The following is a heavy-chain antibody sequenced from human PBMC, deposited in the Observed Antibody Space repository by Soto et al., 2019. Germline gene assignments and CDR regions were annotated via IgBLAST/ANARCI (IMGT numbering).Heavy chain of an antibody. V-gene: IGHV5-51*03. Sequence: GESLKISCKGSGYNFAGYWIAWVRQMPGKGLELMGIIYPSDSDTRYRPSFQGQVTISADKSISSAYLQWSSLRASDTAMYYCAREENCSDGICYSEYFQRWGQGTLVTVSS. J-gene: IGHJ1*01. CDR2: IYPSDSDT. CDR3: AREENCSDGICYSEYFQR. D-gene: IGHD2-15*01. CDR1: GYNFAGYW.